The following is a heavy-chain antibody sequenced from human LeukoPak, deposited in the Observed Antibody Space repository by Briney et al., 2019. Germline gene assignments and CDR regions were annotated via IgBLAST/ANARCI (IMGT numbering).Heavy chain of an antibody. D-gene: IGHD3-10*01. CDR3: ARAMGSVLLWFGELLDY. Sequence: SETLSLTCTVSGYSISSGYYWGWIRQPPGKGLEWIGSIYYSGSTYYNPSLKSRVTISVDTSKNQFSLKLSSVTAADTAVYYCARAMGSVLLWFGELLDYWGQGTLVTVSS. CDR1: GYSISSGYY. V-gene: IGHV4-38-2*02. J-gene: IGHJ4*02. CDR2: IYYSGST.